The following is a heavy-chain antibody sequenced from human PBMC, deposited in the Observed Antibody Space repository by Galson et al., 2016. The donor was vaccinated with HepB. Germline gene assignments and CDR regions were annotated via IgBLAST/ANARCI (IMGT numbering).Heavy chain of an antibody. V-gene: IGHV1-69*06. CDR1: GGSFSSYA. Sequence: SVKVSCKASGGSFSSYAVSWVRQAPGQGLEWMGGIIPMFGTTNYAQKFQGRVTITADKSTTTAYMDLSSLRSQDTSVYYCALDSGGDYDAFDIWGQGTMVTVSP. J-gene: IGHJ3*02. D-gene: IGHD4-17*01. CDR2: IIPMFGTT. CDR3: ALDSGGDYDAFDI.